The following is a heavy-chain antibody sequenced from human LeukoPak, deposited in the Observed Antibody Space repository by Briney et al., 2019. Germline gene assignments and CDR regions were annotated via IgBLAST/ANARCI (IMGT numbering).Heavy chain of an antibody. D-gene: IGHD5-18*01. J-gene: IGHJ5*02. CDR3: ARAPTAMVGNWFDP. CDR2: IYHSGST. V-gene: IGHV4-4*02. CDR1: GGSISSSNW. Sequence: SGTLSLTCAVSGGSISSSNWWSWVRQPPGKGLEWIGEIYHSGSTNYNPSLKSRVTISVDTSKNQFTLKLSSVTAADTAVYYCARAPTAMVGNWFDPWGQGTLVTVSS.